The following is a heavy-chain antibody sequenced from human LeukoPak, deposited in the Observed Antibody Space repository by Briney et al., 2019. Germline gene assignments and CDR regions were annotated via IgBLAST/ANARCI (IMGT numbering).Heavy chain of an antibody. Sequence: GGSLRLSCAASGFTFSTYAMAWVRQAPGKGLEWVAAITGPGSTTHYADSVKGRFTMSRDNSRNMLYLQMNSLRDEDTAKYYCAKTVSGSYSYQGGDYWGQGTLVTVSS. CDR1: GFTFSTYA. V-gene: IGHV3-23*01. J-gene: IGHJ4*02. CDR2: ITGPGSTT. CDR3: AKTVSGSYSYQGGDY. D-gene: IGHD3-16*02.